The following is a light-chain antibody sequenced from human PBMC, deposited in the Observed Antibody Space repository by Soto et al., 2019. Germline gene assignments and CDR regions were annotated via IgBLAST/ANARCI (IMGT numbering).Light chain of an antibody. CDR3: QQYKVYPYT. CDR1: QSLTAR. Sequence: DIPMTQSPSPLSAPIGDRVTLTCRASQSLTARLAWYQQKPGRPPKLLIYDVSILESGVPSRFSGSESGTDVTLTISSLRPDDFATFYCQQYKVYPYTFGQGTRLDI. V-gene: IGKV1-5*01. CDR2: DVS. J-gene: IGKJ2*01.